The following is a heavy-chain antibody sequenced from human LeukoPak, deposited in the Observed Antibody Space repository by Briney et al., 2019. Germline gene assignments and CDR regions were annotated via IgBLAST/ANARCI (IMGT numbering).Heavy chain of an antibody. CDR1: GGTFSSYA. Sequence: SVKVSCKASGGTFSSYAISWVRQAPGQGLERMGGIIPIFGTANYAQKFQGRVTITTDESTSTAYMELSSLRSEDTAVYYCARGGYSSPPFDYWGQGTLVTVSS. CDR3: ARGGYSSPPFDY. CDR2: IIPIFGTA. V-gene: IGHV1-69*05. J-gene: IGHJ4*02. D-gene: IGHD6-13*01.